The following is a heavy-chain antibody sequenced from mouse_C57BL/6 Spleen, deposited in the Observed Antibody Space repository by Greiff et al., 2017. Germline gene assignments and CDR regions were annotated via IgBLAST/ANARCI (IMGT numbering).Heavy chain of an antibody. CDR1: GYTFTSYW. CDR3: ARGSNYAFDY. Sequence: VQLQQPGAELVMPGASVKLSCKASGYTFTSYWMHWVKQRPGQGLEWIGEIDPSDSYTNYNQKFKGKSTLTVDKSSSTAYMQLSSLTSEDSAVYYCARGSNYAFDYWGQGTTLTVSS. V-gene: IGHV1-69*01. J-gene: IGHJ2*01. CDR2: IDPSDSYT. D-gene: IGHD2-5*01.